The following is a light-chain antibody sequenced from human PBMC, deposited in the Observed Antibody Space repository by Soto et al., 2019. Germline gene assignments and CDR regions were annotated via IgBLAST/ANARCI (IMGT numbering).Light chain of an antibody. Sequence: QSALTQSPSASGSPGQSVTISCTGTSSDIGGYNSVSWYQQHPGKAPKVMIYDVTKRPSGVPDRFSCSNSGNTASLTVSALQAEDEADYYCSSYTDRKNLVFGTGTKVTVL. CDR2: DVT. V-gene: IGLV2-8*01. CDR3: SSYTDRKNLV. CDR1: SSDIGGYNS. J-gene: IGLJ1*01.